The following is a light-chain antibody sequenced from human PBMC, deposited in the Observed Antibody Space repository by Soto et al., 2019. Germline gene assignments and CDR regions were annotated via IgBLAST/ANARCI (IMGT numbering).Light chain of an antibody. Sequence: EIEMTQSPATLSVSPGDRATLSCRASQSVNSNLAWYQQKPGRAPRLLIYGASTRATGIPARFSGSGSETEFTLTISSLQSEDFAVYYCQEYNSWPPYTFGQGTKLEIK. CDR2: GAS. J-gene: IGKJ2*01. CDR1: QSVNSN. CDR3: QEYNSWPPYT. V-gene: IGKV3-15*01.